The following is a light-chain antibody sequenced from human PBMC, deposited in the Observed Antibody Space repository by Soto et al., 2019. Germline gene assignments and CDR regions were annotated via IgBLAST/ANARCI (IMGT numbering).Light chain of an antibody. CDR3: QQVNSYPPLA. V-gene: IGKV1-9*01. CDR1: QGIGFY. J-gene: IGKJ3*01. Sequence: IQLPQYPSSMSASVGDRVTNSCRASQGIGFYLAWYQQKPGNAPKLLIYAASTLQSGVPSRFSGSGSGTNFTLSISSLQPEDFATYYCQQVNSYPPLAFGPGTKVDI. CDR2: AAS.